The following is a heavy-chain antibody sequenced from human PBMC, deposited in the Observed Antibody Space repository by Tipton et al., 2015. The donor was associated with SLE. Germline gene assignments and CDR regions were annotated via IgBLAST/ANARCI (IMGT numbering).Heavy chain of an antibody. CDR2: IYDSGST. V-gene: IGHV4-59*08. Sequence: TLSLTCTVSGGSISAYHWTWIRQPPGKRLEWIGHIYDSGSTNYNPSLNGRVTISGDPSKNQFSLKLTSVTAADTAVYYFARHYPDSGNYYNCFDFWGQGTLVTVSS. D-gene: IGHD3-10*01. J-gene: IGHJ4*02. CDR1: GGSISAYH. CDR3: ARHYPDSGNYYNCFDF.